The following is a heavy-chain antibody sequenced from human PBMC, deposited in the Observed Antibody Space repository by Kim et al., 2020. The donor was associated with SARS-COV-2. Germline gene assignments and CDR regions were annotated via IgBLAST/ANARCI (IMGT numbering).Heavy chain of an antibody. J-gene: IGHJ4*02. D-gene: IGHD4-17*01. Sequence: SVKGRFTISRDNSKNTLYLQMNSLRAEDTAVYYCARAAAPYDYGDSPFFYWGQGTLVTVSS. CDR3: ARAAAPYDYGDSPFFY. V-gene: IGHV3-30*01.